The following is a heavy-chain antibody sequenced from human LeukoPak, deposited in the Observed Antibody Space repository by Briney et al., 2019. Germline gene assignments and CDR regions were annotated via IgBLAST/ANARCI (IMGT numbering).Heavy chain of an antibody. CDR2: ISYDGSIK. CDR3: ASGYSSDYGGNTY. CDR1: GFTFSSYD. J-gene: IGHJ4*02. V-gene: IGHV3-30-3*01. Sequence: GGSLRLSCAASGFTFSSYDMHWVRQAPGKGLEWMALISYDGSIKYYADSVKDRFTISRDNSKNTLYLQMNSLRGEDTAVYYCASGYSSDYGGNTYWGQGTLVTVSS. D-gene: IGHD4-23*01.